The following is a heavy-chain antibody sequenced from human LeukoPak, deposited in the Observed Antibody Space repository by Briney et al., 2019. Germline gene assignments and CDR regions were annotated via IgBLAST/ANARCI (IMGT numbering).Heavy chain of an antibody. Sequence: GGSLSLSCAASGFTVSSNYMSWVRQAPGKGLEWVSVIYSGGSTYYANSVKGRFTISRDNSKNTLYLQMNSLRAEDTAVYYCARAFGGIFGVFEAFDSGGQGTMVTVSA. CDR1: GFTVSSNY. D-gene: IGHD3-3*01. V-gene: IGHV3-53*01. CDR3: ARAFGGIFGVFEAFDS. J-gene: IGHJ3*02. CDR2: IYSGGST.